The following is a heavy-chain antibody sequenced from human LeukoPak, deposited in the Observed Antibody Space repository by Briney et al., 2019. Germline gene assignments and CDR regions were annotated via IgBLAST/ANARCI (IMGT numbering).Heavy chain of an antibody. CDR1: GFTFSSYG. Sequence: GRSLRLSCAASGFTFSSYGMHWVRQAPGKGLEWVAVISHDGSNKYYADSVKGRFTISRDNSKNTLYLQMNSLRAEDTAVYYCAKSGEGIQLWLLLDYWGQGTLVTVSS. J-gene: IGHJ4*02. D-gene: IGHD5-18*01. CDR3: AKSGEGIQLWLLLDY. V-gene: IGHV3-30*18. CDR2: ISHDGSNK.